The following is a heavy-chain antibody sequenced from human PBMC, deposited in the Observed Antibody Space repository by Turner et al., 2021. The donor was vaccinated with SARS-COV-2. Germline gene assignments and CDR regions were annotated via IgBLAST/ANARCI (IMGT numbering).Heavy chain of an antibody. CDR3: ARHQGSASGYDHGMNV. CDR1: GGSISSKS. D-gene: IGHD1-26*01. V-gene: IGHV4-59*08. Sequence: QVQLQESGPGLVRPSETLSLTCTVSGGSISSKSWSWIRQSPGRGLEWIGYFYKIGSIDYNPTLRSRDTISVDTSKNQLSLNLISVTAADTAVYYCARHQGSASGYDHGMNVWGQGTAVIVSS. J-gene: IGHJ6*02. CDR2: FYKIGSI.